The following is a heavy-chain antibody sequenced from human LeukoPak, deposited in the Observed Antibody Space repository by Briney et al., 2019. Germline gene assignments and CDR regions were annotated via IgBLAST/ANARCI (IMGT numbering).Heavy chain of an antibody. Sequence: PSETLSLTCTVSGYSISSGYYWGWIRQPPGKGLEWIGSIYHSGSTYYNPSLKSRVTISVDTSKNQFSLKLSSVTAADTAVYYCARDSWERETYYFDYWGQGTLVTVSS. CDR2: IYHSGST. CDR1: GYSISSGYY. V-gene: IGHV4-38-2*02. J-gene: IGHJ4*02. CDR3: ARDSWERETYYFDY. D-gene: IGHD1-26*01.